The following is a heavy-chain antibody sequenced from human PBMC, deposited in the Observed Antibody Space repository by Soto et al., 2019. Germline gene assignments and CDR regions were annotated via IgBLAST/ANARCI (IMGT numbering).Heavy chain of an antibody. CDR3: ARESEDLTSNFDY. J-gene: IGHJ4*02. CDR2: ISSTTNYI. V-gene: IGHV3-21*01. Sequence: GGSLRLSCAASGSTFTRYSMNWVRQAPGKGLEWVSSISSTTNYIYYADPMKGRFTVSRDNAKNSVYLEMNSLSAEDTAVYYCARESEDLTSNFDYWGQGTLVTVSS. CDR1: GSTFTRYS.